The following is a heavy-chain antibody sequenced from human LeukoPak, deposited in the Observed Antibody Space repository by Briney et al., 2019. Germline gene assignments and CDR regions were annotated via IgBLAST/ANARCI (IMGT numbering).Heavy chain of an antibody. CDR2: INHSGST. CDR3: ARGRYYYGSGSYYNAYYYYYYGMDV. D-gene: IGHD3-10*01. J-gene: IGHJ6*02. V-gene: IGHV4-34*01. Sequence: SETLSLTCALYGGSFSGYYWSWIRHPPGKGLEWIGEINHSGSTNYNPSIKSRVSISVDTSKNQFSVQLSSVIAADKAVYYCARGRYYYGSGSYYNAYYYYYYGMDVWGQGTTVTVSS. CDR1: GGSFSGYY.